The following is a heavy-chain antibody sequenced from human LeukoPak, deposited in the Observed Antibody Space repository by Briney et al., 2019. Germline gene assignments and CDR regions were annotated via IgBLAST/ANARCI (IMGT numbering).Heavy chain of an antibody. CDR2: IYYSGSI. Sequence: SETLSLTCTVSGYSISSGYYWGWIRQHPGKGLEWIGNIYYSGSIYYNPSLKSRLTISVDTSRNQFSLKLSSVTAADTAVYYCARVVAVAVTGGWFDPWGQGTLVTVSS. D-gene: IGHD6-19*01. J-gene: IGHJ5*02. CDR3: ARVVAVAVTGGWFDP. V-gene: IGHV4-38-2*02. CDR1: GYSISSGYY.